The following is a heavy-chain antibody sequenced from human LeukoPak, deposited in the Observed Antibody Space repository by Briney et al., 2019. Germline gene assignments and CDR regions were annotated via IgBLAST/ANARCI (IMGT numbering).Heavy chain of an antibody. J-gene: IGHJ5*02. D-gene: IGHD6-6*01. CDR1: GYTFTGYY. Sequence: ASVNVSCKASGYTFTGYYMHWVRQAPGQGLEWMGWINPNSGGTNYAQKFQGRVSMTRDTSISTAYMELSRLRSDDTAVYYCHGVWQLPARDWFDPWGQGTLVTVSS. CDR3: HGVWQLPARDWFDP. V-gene: IGHV1-2*02. CDR2: INPNSGGT.